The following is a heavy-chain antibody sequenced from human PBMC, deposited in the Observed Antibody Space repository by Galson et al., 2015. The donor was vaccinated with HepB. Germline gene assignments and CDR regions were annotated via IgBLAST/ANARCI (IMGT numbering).Heavy chain of an antibody. J-gene: IGHJ6*02. CDR1: GGTFSSYA. Sequence: SVKVSCKASGGTFSSYAISWVRQAPGQGLEWMGGIIPIFGTANYAQEFQGRVTITADKSTSTAYMELSSLRSEDTAVYYCARPGRGYSGYDFVYYGMDVWGQGTTVTVSS. CDR3: ARPGRGYSGYDFVYYGMDV. D-gene: IGHD5-12*01. CDR2: IIPIFGTA. V-gene: IGHV1-69*06.